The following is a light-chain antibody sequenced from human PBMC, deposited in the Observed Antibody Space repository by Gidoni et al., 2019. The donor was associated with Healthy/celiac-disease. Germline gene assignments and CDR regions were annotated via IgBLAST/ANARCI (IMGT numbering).Light chain of an antibody. CDR3: QHLNVYPIT. Sequence: DIQLTQSPSFLSASIGDRVTIPCWASQGISGYLAWYPQRPGKAPKLLNYAAPTLQSGVPPRFSGSGSGTVFPLTISSLQPEDFASYCWQHLNVYPITFGQGTRLEIK. CDR1: QGISGY. CDR2: AAP. J-gene: IGKJ5*01. V-gene: IGKV1-9*01.